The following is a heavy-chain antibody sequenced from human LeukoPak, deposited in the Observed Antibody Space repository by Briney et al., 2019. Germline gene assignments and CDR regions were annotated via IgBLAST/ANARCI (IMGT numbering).Heavy chain of an antibody. J-gene: IGHJ4*02. Sequence: PSETLSLTCTVSGGSITSYYWSWIRQPPGKGLEWIGYIYDSGNTNYNPSLKSRVTISGDTSKNQFSLKLSSVTAADTAVYFCARVEAMYYYDSSGYLRYWGQGILVTVSS. CDR3: ARVEAMYYYDSSGYLRY. CDR2: IYDSGNT. CDR1: GGSITSYY. V-gene: IGHV4-59*01. D-gene: IGHD3-22*01.